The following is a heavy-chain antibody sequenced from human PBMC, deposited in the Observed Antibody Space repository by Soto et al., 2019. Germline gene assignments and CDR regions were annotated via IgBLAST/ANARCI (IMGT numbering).Heavy chain of an antibody. CDR3: ARAALGQWLANLGMDV. CDR1: GGSFSGYY. D-gene: IGHD6-19*01. Sequence: ASETLSLTCAVYGGSFSGYYWSWIRQPPGKGLEWIGEINHSGSTNYNPSLKSRVTISVDTSKNQFSLKLSSVTAADTAVYYCARAALGQWLANLGMDVWGQGTTVTVSS. V-gene: IGHV4-34*01. CDR2: INHSGST. J-gene: IGHJ6*02.